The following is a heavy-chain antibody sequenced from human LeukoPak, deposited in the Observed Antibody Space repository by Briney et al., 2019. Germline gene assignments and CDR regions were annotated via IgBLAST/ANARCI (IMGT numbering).Heavy chain of an antibody. J-gene: IGHJ6*03. D-gene: IGHD3-22*01. CDR2: INHSGST. CDR3: ARRPGSYYYDSSGYYYPHYYYTDV. CDR1: GGSFSGYY. Sequence: PSETLSLTCAVYGGSFSGYYWSWIRQPPGKGLEWIGEINHSGSTNYNPSLKSRVTISVDTSKNQFSLKLSSVTAADTAVYYCARRPGSYYYDSSGYYYPHYYYTDVWGKGTTVTVSS. V-gene: IGHV4-34*01.